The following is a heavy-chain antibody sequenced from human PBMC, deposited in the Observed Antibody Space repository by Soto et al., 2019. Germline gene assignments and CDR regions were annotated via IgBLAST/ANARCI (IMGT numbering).Heavy chain of an antibody. CDR2: INHSGST. V-gene: IGHV4-39*07. D-gene: IGHD2-15*01. Sequence: SETLSLTCTVSGGSVSSSSYHWSWIRQPPGKGLEWIGEINHSGSTNYNPSLKSRVTISVDTSKNQFFLKLSSVTAADTAVYYFARRGGKVVVVAATYNWFDPWGQGTLVTVSS. J-gene: IGHJ5*02. CDR3: ARRGGKVVVVAATYNWFDP. CDR1: GGSVSSSSYH.